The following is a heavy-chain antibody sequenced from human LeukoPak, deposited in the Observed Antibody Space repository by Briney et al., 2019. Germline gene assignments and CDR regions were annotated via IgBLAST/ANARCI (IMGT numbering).Heavy chain of an antibody. CDR1: GFTFSSYS. J-gene: IGHJ4*02. D-gene: IGHD3-3*01. V-gene: IGHV3-48*01. CDR3: AREEAVRDYDFWSGYFGDY. Sequence: AGGSLRPSCAASGFTFSSYSMNWVRQAPGKGLEWVSYISSSSSTIYYADSVKGRFTISRDNAKNSLYLQMNSLRAEDTAVYYCAREEAVRDYDFWSGYFGDYWGQGTLVTVSS. CDR2: ISSSSSTI.